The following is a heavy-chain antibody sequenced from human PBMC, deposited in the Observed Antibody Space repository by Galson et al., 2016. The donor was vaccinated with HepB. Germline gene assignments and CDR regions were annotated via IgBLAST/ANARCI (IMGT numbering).Heavy chain of an antibody. CDR2: IITIFDKT. J-gene: IGHJ4*02. Sequence: SVKVSCKASGDTFSNYAITWVRQAPGQGLEWMGGIITIFDKTNYAQKFQGRVTITADKSTSTASLELRSLRSEDTAMYYCARAGDVIRGPLDYWGQGTLVTVSS. V-gene: IGHV1-69*06. CDR1: GDTFSNYA. D-gene: IGHD3-10*01. CDR3: ARAGDVIRGPLDY.